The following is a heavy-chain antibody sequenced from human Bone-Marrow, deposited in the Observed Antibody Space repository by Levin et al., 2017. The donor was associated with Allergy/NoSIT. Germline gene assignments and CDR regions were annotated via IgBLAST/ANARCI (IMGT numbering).Heavy chain of an antibody. CDR2: ISGGGGTT. CDR3: ANTWHGRHFIDAFDI. J-gene: IGHJ3*02. D-gene: IGHD3-9*01. Sequence: GGSLRLSCAASGVTFAQHAMSWVRQAPGKGLEWVSGISGGGGTTYYADSVKGRFTISRDNSKSTLYLQMNSLRGEDTAVYYCANTWHGRHFIDAFDIWGQGTMVTVSS. CDR1: GVTFAQHA. V-gene: IGHV3-23*01.